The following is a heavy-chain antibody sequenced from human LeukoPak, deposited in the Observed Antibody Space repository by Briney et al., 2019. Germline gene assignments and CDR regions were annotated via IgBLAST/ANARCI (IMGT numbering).Heavy chain of an antibody. D-gene: IGHD6-6*01. V-gene: IGHV3-21*01. CDR3: TRPPPGDYSYYHYYMDV. CDR1: GFTFSSYW. Sequence: PGGSLRLSCAASGFTFSSYWMHWVRQAPGKGLVWVSSISNSSNYIYYADSVKGRFTISRDNAKNSLYLQMDSLRAEDTAVYYCTRPPPGDYSYYHYYMDVWGKGTTVTVSS. J-gene: IGHJ6*03. CDR2: ISNSSNYI.